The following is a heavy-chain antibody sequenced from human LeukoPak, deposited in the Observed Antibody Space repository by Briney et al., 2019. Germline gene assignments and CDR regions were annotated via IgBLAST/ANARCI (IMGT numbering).Heavy chain of an antibody. CDR3: AGIVVPAAMYNWFDP. CDR2: IYYSGST. V-gene: IGHV4-30-4*01. CDR1: GGSISSGDYY. J-gene: IGHJ5*02. Sequence: KPSETLSLTCTVSGGSISSGDYYWSWIRQPPGKGLEWIGYIYYSGSTYYNPSLKSRVTISVDTSKNQFSLKLSSVTAADTAVYYCAGIVVPAAMYNWFDPWGQGTLVTVSS. D-gene: IGHD2-2*01.